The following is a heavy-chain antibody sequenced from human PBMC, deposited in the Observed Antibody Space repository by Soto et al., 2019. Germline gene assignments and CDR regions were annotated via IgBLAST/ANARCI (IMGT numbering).Heavy chain of an antibody. Sequence: SETLSLTCTVSGGTISGYYWTWIRQSAGKGLEWIGRIYSSGGTKYNPSLQSRVTMSLDTSKNQFSLRLSSVTAADTAVYYCARGQRFSDSFDPWGQGTLVTVSS. CDR1: GGTISGYY. V-gene: IGHV4-4*07. CDR2: IYSSGGT. D-gene: IGHD3-3*01. CDR3: ARGQRFSDSFDP. J-gene: IGHJ5*02.